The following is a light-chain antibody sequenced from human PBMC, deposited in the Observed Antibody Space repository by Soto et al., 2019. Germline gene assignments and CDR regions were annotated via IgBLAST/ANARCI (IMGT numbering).Light chain of an antibody. V-gene: IGKV1-27*01. J-gene: IGKJ3*01. CDR2: AAS. CDR1: QDINNY. CDR3: QRYNSGPPVA. Sequence: DIQMTQSPSSLSASVGDRVTITCRASQDINNYLAWYQQKPGKPPKLLIYAASTLQSGVPSRFSGGGSGTDFDLAVNSLQPEDVATYYCQRYNSGPPVAFGPGTKV.